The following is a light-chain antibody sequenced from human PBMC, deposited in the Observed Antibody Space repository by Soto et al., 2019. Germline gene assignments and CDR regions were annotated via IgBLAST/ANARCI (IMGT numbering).Light chain of an antibody. CDR2: GAS. Sequence: DIQMTQSPPSLPASLGDSVTITCRASQTITSNLNWYQQKPGKPPNLLIFGASSLQSGVPSRFVGSGSGTHFTLTVTNLQPEDFATYFCQQSSTTPWTFGQGTKVEVK. CDR1: QTITSN. CDR3: QQSSTTPWT. V-gene: IGKV1-39*01. J-gene: IGKJ1*01.